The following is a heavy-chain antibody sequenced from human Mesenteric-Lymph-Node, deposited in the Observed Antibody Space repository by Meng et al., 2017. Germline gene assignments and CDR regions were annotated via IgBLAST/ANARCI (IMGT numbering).Heavy chain of an antibody. CDR3: ARSIFGVVNDAFDI. V-gene: IGHV3-30*01. Sequence: GGSLRLSCAASGFTFSTYAMHWLRQAPGKGLEWVAVILYDGSDKNYADSVKGRFTISRDNSKNMLFLQMDSLRPEDTAVHYCARSIFGVVNDAFDIWGQGTMVTVSS. J-gene: IGHJ3*02. CDR2: ILYDGSDK. D-gene: IGHD3-3*01. CDR1: GFTFSTYA.